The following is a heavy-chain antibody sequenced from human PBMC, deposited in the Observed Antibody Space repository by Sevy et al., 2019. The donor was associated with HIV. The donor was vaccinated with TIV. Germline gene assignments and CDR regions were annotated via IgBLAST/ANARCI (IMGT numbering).Heavy chain of an antibody. J-gene: IGHJ6*02. D-gene: IGHD1-1*01. CDR3: AGDQGNNWPYYYYDGMDV. CDR1: GFTFSSYS. CDR2: ISCSSSYI. V-gene: IGHV3-21*01. Sequence: GGSLRLSCAASGFTFSSYSMNWVRQAPGKGLEWVSSISCSSSYIYHAGSVKGRFKIARNNAKNSLYLQMNSLRAEDTAMYYGAGDQGNNWPYYYYDGMDVWGQGTTVTVSS.